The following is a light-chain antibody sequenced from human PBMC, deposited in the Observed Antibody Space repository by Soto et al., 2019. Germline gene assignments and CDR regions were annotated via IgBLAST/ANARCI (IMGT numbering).Light chain of an antibody. Sequence: DIQMTQSPSTLSASVGDRVTITCRASQSISSWLAWYQQKPGKAPKLLIYKASSLESGVPSRFSGSESGTDFTLTLSSMQPDDFATYYCQQYTSYSPYTFGHGNKLEIK. CDR2: KAS. V-gene: IGKV1-5*03. CDR3: QQYTSYSPYT. J-gene: IGKJ2*01. CDR1: QSISSW.